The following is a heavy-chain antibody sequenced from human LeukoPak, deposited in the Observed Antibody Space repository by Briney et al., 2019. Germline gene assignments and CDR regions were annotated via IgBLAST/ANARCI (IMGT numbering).Heavy chain of an antibody. CDR1: GGSISSSSYY. Sequence: PSETLSLTCTVSGGSISSSSYYWGWIRQPPGKGLGWIGCIYYSGSTYYNPSLKSRVTISVDTSKNQFSLKLSSVTAADTAVYYCASLNPNPTGRWGQGTLVTVSS. D-gene: IGHD1-26*01. J-gene: IGHJ4*02. CDR3: ASLNPNPTGR. CDR2: IYYSGST. V-gene: IGHV4-39*01.